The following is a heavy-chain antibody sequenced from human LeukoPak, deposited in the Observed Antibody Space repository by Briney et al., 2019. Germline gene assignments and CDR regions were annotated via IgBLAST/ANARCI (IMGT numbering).Heavy chain of an antibody. Sequence: SETLSLTCTVSGGSISSSSYYWGWIRQPPGKGLEWIGSIYYSGSTYYNPSLKSRVTISVDTSKNQFSLKLSSVTAADTAVYYCARMDSDGSRPYYFDYWGQGTLVTVSS. V-gene: IGHV4-39*01. CDR1: GGSISSSSYY. CDR3: ARMDSDGSRPYYFDY. D-gene: IGHD3-10*01. J-gene: IGHJ4*02. CDR2: IYYSGST.